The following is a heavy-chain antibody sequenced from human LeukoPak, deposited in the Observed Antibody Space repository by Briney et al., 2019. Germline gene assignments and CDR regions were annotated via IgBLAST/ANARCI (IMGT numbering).Heavy chain of an antibody. J-gene: IGHJ3*02. CDR2: VYNSVTI. V-gene: IGHV4-38-2*01. D-gene: IGHD1-26*01. CDR3: AAGIVGSTGAFDI. CDR1: GYSISSGYY. Sequence: PSETLSLTCAVSGYSISSGYYLSWIRQPAGKGLEWIGRVYNSVTINYNPSLKSRVTISEDTSKNQFSLKLSSVTAADTAVYYCAAGIVGSTGAFDIWGQGTMVTVSS.